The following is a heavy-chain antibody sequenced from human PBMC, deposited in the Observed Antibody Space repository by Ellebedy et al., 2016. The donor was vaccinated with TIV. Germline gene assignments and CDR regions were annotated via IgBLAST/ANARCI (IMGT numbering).Heavy chain of an antibody. J-gene: IGHJ4*02. D-gene: IGHD3-16*01. V-gene: IGHV4-34*01. CDR1: GGSFSGYY. CDR2: VNHSGST. CDR3: ARGRRWGDY. Sequence: MPSETLSLTCAVYGGSFSGYYWTWIRQPPGKGLEWIGEVNHSGSTNYNPSLRTRVTIPVDTSKNQFSLKLPSVTAADTAVYYCARGRRWGDYWGQGTLVTVSS.